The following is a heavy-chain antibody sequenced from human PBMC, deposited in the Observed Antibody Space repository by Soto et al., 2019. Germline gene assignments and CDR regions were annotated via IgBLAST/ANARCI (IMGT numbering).Heavy chain of an antibody. Sequence: PSETLSLTCTVSGGSISSGDYYWNWIRQPPGKGLEWIGHINHSGYTKYNPSLKSRLTISVDTSKNQFSLKLSSVTAADTAVYYCARGAEVQRLVSRYFDYWAQGTLVTVSS. CDR1: GGSISSGDYY. CDR3: ARGAEVQRLVSRYFDY. D-gene: IGHD6-19*01. J-gene: IGHJ4*02. V-gene: IGHV4-30-4*01. CDR2: INHSGYT.